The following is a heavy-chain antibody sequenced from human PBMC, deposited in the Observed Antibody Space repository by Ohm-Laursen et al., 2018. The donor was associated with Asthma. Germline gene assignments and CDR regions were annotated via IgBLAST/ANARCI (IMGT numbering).Heavy chain of an antibody. J-gene: IGHJ6*02. CDR3: ARDEMNIVVVPAAHYGMDV. CDR1: KFTFSNHW. Sequence: SSLRLSCAASKFTFSNHWMNWVRQAPGKGLEWVAVISYDGSNKYYADSVRGRFTISRDNSKNTLYLQMNSLRAEDTAVYYCARDEMNIVVVPAAHYGMDVWGQGTTVTVSS. CDR2: ISYDGSNK. D-gene: IGHD2-2*01. V-gene: IGHV3-30*03.